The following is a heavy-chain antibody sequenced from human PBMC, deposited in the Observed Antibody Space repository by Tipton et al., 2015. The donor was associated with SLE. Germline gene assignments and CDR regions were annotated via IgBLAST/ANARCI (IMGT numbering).Heavy chain of an antibody. Sequence: LRLSCAVYGGSFSGFYSSWVRPPPGEGVGWAGESSHSGSTNYNPSLKRRVTISVDTSKNQISLKLTSPTAADTAVYYCARGLYGDEPGYWGQGTLVTVSS. J-gene: IGHJ4*02. D-gene: IGHD4-17*01. CDR2: SSHSGST. CDR1: GGSFSGFY. V-gene: IGHV4-34*01. CDR3: ARGLYGDEPGY.